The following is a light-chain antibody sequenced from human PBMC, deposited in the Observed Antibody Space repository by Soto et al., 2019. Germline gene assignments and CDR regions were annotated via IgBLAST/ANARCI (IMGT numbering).Light chain of an antibody. V-gene: IGKV3-20*01. CDR3: QQYGRSPRT. Sequence: EMGLTQSPGTLSLSPGERATLSCRASQSVSSSYLAWYQQKPGQAPRLLIYGASSRATGIPDRFSGNGSGTDFTLTISRLEPEDFAVYYCQQYGRSPRTFGQGTKVDIK. J-gene: IGKJ1*01. CDR1: QSVSSSY. CDR2: GAS.